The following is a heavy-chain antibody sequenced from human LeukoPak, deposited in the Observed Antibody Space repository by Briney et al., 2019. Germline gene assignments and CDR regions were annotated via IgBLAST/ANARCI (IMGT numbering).Heavy chain of an antibody. CDR2: IIPIFGTA. CDR1: GGTLSSYA. D-gene: IGHD1-14*01. Sequence: SVKVSCKASGGTLSSYAISWVRQAPGQGLEWMGGIIPIFGTANYAQKFQGRVTITTDESTSTAYMELSSLRSEDTAVYYCASTIRSDPGYFDLWGRGTLVTVSS. CDR3: ASTIRSDPGYFDL. J-gene: IGHJ2*01. V-gene: IGHV1-69*05.